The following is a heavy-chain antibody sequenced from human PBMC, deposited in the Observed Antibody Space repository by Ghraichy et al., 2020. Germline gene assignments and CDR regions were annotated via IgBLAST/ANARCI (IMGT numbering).Heavy chain of an antibody. Sequence: SETLSLTCTVSGGSISSYYWSWIRQPPGKGLEWIGYIYYSGSTNYNPSLKSRVTISVDTSKNQFSLKLSSVTAADTAVYYCARSFGGHSSSWYAPGGALRFGYYGMDVWGQGTTVTVSS. CDR3: ARSFGGHSSSWYAPGGALRFGYYGMDV. V-gene: IGHV4-59*01. CDR1: GGSISSYY. J-gene: IGHJ6*02. D-gene: IGHD6-13*01. CDR2: IYYSGST.